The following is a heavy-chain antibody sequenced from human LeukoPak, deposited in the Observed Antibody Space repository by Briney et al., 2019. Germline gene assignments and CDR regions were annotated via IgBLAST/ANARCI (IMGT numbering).Heavy chain of an antibody. V-gene: IGHV3-21*01. CDR3: ARDAAGGFWSGYYSPQFMDV. CDR2: ISSSSSYI. D-gene: IGHD3-3*01. Sequence: GGSLRLSCAASGFTFSSYWMNWVRQAPGKGLEWVSSISSSSSYIYYADSVKGRFTISRDNAKNSLYLQMNSLRAEDTAVYYCARDAAGGFWSGYYSPQFMDVWGKGTTVTVSS. CDR1: GFTFSSYW. J-gene: IGHJ6*03.